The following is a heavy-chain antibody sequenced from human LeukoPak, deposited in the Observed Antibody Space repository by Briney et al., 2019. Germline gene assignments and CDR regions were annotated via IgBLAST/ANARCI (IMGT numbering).Heavy chain of an antibody. CDR2: IYYSGST. CDR1: GGSISSYY. CDR3: ARGLAYDYVWGSYRSTFDY. Sequence: SETLSLTCTVSGGSISSYYWSWIRQPPGKGLEWIGYIYYSGSTNYNPSLKSRVTISVDTSKNQFSLKLSSVTAADTAVYYCARGLAYDYVWGSYRSTFDYWGQGTLVTVSS. J-gene: IGHJ4*02. V-gene: IGHV4-59*01. D-gene: IGHD3-16*02.